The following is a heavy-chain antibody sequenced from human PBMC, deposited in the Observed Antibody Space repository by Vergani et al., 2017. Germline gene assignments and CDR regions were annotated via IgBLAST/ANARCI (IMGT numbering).Heavy chain of an antibody. CDR3: ARAQGDTAMAYFDY. D-gene: IGHD5-18*01. J-gene: IGHJ4*02. CDR2: ISSSGSTI. CDR1: GFTFNQYG. Sequence: VQLVESGGGVVQPGRSLRLSCAASGFTFNQYGMHWVRQAPGKGLEWVSYISSSGSTIYYADSVKGRFTISRDNAKNSLYLQMNSLRAEDTAVYYCARAQGDTAMAYFDYWGQGTLVTVSS. V-gene: IGHV3-48*04.